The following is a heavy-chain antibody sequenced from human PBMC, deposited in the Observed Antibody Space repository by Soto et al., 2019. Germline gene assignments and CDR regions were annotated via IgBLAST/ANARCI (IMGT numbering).Heavy chain of an antibody. J-gene: IGHJ6*02. V-gene: IGHV3-21*01. D-gene: IGHD6-19*01. CDR3: ASWPTKPVAVAGTDYYGMDV. CDR2: ISSSSSYI. Sequence: PGGSLRLSCAASGFTFSSYSMNWVRQAPGKGLEWVSSISSSSSYIYYADSVKGRFTISRDNAKNSLYLQMNSLRAEDTAVYYCASWPTKPVAVAGTDYYGMDVWGQGTTVTVSS. CDR1: GFTFSSYS.